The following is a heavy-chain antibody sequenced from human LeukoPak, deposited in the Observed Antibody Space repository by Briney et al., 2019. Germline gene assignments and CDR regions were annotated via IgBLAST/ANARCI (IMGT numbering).Heavy chain of an antibody. CDR2: IYYSGST. D-gene: IGHD6-13*01. CDR3: ARDSNRYYY. Sequence: SETLSLTCTVSGGSISSYYWSWIRQPPGEGLEWIGYIYYSGSTNYNPSLKSRVTISVDTSKNQFSLKLSSVTAADTAVYYCARDSNRYYYWGQGTLVTVSS. J-gene: IGHJ4*02. CDR1: GGSISSYY. V-gene: IGHV4-59*01.